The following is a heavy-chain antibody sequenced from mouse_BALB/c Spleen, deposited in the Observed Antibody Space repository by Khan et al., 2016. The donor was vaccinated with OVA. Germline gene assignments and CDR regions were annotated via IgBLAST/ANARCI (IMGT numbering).Heavy chain of an antibody. CDR3: ARRTTGYAMDC. D-gene: IGHD2-14*01. J-gene: IGHJ4*01. CDR1: GYTFTSNT. V-gene: IGHV1-4*01. CDR2: INPRSSYT. Sequence: VQLQQSGAELARPGASVKMSCKASGYTFTSNTMHWVKQRPGQGLEWIGYINPRSSYTNYNQKFKDKATLTAEKSSSTAYMQLSSLTSEDSAVYYCARRTTGYAMDCWGQGTSVTVSS.